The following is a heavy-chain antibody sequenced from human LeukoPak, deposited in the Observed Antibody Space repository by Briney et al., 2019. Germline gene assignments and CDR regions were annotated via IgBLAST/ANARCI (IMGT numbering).Heavy chain of an antibody. J-gene: IGHJ4*02. Sequence: GGSLRLSCAASGFTFSSYWTHWVRQAPGKGLVWVSRINSDGSSTSYADSVKGRFTISRDNAKNTLYLQKKSLRAEDTAVYYCARDRGSWYFFDYWGQGTLVTVSS. D-gene: IGHD6-13*01. CDR2: INSDGSST. CDR3: ARDRGSWYFFDY. V-gene: IGHV3-74*01. CDR1: GFTFSSYW.